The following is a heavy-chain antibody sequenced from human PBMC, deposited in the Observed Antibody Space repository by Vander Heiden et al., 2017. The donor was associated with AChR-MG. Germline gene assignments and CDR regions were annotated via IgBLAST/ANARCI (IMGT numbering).Heavy chain of an antibody. CDR1: GFTFRHYA. V-gene: IGHV3-30*04. J-gene: IGHJ6*03. Sequence: QVHLVESGGGVVQPGRSLRLSCAASGFTFRHYAMHWVRQPPGKGLEWVAVMSYDGRRKYYADSVKGRFTISRDNSKNTLYLQMNSLRAEDTAVYYCSNGDSFLGEYHFYMDVWGKGTTVTVSS. CDR3: SNGDSFLGEYHFYMDV. CDR2: MSYDGRRK. D-gene: IGHD4-17*01.